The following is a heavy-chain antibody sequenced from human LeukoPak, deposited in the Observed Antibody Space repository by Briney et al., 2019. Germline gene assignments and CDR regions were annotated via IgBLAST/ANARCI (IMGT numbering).Heavy chain of an antibody. V-gene: IGHV3-74*01. D-gene: IGHD6-19*01. CDR3: ARAIAVAGTDS. CDR2: INSDGYSI. J-gene: IGHJ4*02. Sequence: GGSLRLSCAASGFTFSSYWMHWVRQAPGKGPLWLARINSDGYSISYADSVKGRFTIYRDNAKNTLYLQMNTLRAEDTAMYYCARAIAVAGTDSWGQGTLVTVSS. CDR1: GFTFSSYW.